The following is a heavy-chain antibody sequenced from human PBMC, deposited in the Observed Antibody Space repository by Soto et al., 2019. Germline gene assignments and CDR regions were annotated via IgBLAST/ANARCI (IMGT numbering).Heavy chain of an antibody. V-gene: IGHV4-34*01. CDR3: ARGYYGSGSYYTPRYYYYGMDV. Sequence: SETLSLTCAVYGGSFSGYYWSWIRQPPGKGLEWIGEINHSGSTNYNPSLKSRVTISVDTSKNQFSLKLSSVTAADTAVYYCARGYYGSGSYYTPRYYYYGMDVWGQGTTVTVSS. CDR1: GGSFSGYY. J-gene: IGHJ6*02. CDR2: INHSGST. D-gene: IGHD3-10*01.